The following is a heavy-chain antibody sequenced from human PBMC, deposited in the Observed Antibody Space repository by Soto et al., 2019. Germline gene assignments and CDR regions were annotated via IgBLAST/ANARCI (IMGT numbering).Heavy chain of an antibody. CDR3: PHHADGYYFSFDH. D-gene: IGHD3-3*01. V-gene: IGHV3-23*01. J-gene: IGHJ4*02. Sequence: EVQLLESGGGFVQPGGSLSLSCAASGFTFSNHAMNWVRQAPGKGLEWVSVISGSGDTSYADSVKGRITISRHTSKNTDYLEMNGLRDEDTVLYYGPHHADGYYFSFDHWGQGTLVTVSS. CDR1: GFTFSNHA. CDR2: ISGSGDT.